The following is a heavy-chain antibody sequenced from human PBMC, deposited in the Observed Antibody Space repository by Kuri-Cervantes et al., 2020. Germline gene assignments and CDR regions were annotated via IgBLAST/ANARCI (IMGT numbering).Heavy chain of an antibody. CDR3: ARGPYGDYSRYFDL. J-gene: IGHJ2*01. CDR2: INPSGGT. CDR1: GYTFTSYY. D-gene: IGHD4-17*01. V-gene: IGHV1-2*04. Sequence: ASVKVSCKASGYTFTSYYMHWVRQAPGQGLEWMGIINPSGGTNYAQKFQGWVTMTRDTSISTAYMELSRLRSDDTAVYYCARGPYGDYSRYFDLWGRGTLVTVSS.